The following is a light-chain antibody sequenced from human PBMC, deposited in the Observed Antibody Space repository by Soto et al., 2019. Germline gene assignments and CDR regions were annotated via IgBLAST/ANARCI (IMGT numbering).Light chain of an antibody. J-gene: IGKJ2*01. CDR3: QQRSNWYT. CDR1: QSVSNY. V-gene: IGKV3-11*01. Sequence: EIVSTQSPATLSLSPGERATLSCRASQSVSNYLAWYQQKPGQAPRLLIYDASNRATGIPGRFSGSGSGTDFTLTISSLEPEDFAVYYCQQRSNWYTFGQGTKLEIK. CDR2: DAS.